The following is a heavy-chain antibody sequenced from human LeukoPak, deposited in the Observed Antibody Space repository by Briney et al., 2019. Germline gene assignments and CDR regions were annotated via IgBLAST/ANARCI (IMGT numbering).Heavy chain of an antibody. Sequence: GGSLRLSCAASGFTVSDFYMSWVRQAPGKGLEWVSLIYVSGDTYYTDSVKGRSTISRDTSENTLYLQMNSLRVEDTAVYYCARDRLQYFDYWGQGTLVTVSS. D-gene: IGHD3-16*01. CDR3: ARDRLQYFDY. CDR2: IYVSGDT. J-gene: IGHJ4*02. CDR1: GFTVSDFY. V-gene: IGHV3-53*01.